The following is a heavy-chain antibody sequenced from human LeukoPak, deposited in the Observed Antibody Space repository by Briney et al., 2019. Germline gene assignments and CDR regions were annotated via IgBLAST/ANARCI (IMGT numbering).Heavy chain of an antibody. D-gene: IGHD6-13*01. CDR3: ARGPGIAAAGTFDY. CDR2: IYHSGST. CDR1: GGSISSSNW. Sequence: PSETLSLTCAVSGGSISSSNWWSWVRQPPGKGLEWIGEIYHSGSTNYNPSLKSRVTISVDKSKNQFSLKLSSVTAADTAVYYCARGPGIAAAGTFDYWGQGTLVTVSS. V-gene: IGHV4-4*02. J-gene: IGHJ4*02.